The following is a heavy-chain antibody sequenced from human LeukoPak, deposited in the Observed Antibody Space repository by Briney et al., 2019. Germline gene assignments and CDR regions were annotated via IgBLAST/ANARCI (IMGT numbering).Heavy chain of an antibody. D-gene: IGHD3-10*01. CDR1: GGSLSSYY. J-gene: IGHJ4*02. CDR2: IYYSGST. CDR3: ARDPYGSGSYFDY. V-gene: IGHV4-59*01. Sequence: PSETLSLTCTVSGGSLSSYYWSWIRQPPGKGLEWIGYIYYSGSTDHNPSLKSRVTISVDTSKNQFSLKLSSVTAADTAVYYCARDPYGSGSYFDYWGQGTLVTVSS.